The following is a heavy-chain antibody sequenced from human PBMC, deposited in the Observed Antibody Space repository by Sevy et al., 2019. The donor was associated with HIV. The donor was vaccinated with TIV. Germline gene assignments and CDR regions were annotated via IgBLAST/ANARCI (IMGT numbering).Heavy chain of an antibody. CDR1: GFTFSSYA. CDR3: AKRRVQSGLSGGGANYGMDV. J-gene: IGHJ6*02. CDR2: ISYDGNNE. Sequence: GGSLRLSCAASGFTFSSYAMHWVRQAPGKGLELVAVISYDGNNEYYPDSVKGRFTISRDNSRNTLYLQMNSLRAEDTAIYYCAKRRVQSGLSGGGANYGMDVCGRGTTVTVSS. V-gene: IGHV3-30-3*02. D-gene: IGHD2-8*02.